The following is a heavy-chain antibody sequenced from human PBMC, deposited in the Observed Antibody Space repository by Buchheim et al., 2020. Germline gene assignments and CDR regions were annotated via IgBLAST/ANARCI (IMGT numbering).Heavy chain of an antibody. Sequence: EVQLDDSGGGLVQPGGSLRLSCAASGFTLRTYWMHWVRQAPGKGLEWVSRINEDGSFTNYADSVKGRFTISRDNAEHTLYLQMTSLRVEDTAMYYCARDLSGSQDYWGQGTL. CDR2: INEDGSFT. CDR3: ARDLSGSQDY. V-gene: IGHV3-74*01. J-gene: IGHJ4*02. CDR1: GFTLRTYW. D-gene: IGHD1-26*01.